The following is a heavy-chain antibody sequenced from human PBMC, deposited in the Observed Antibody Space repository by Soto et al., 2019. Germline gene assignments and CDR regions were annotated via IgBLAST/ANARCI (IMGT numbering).Heavy chain of an antibody. CDR3: ARVPATIFGVGRMDV. V-gene: IGHV4-31*03. CDR1: GGSISSGGYY. D-gene: IGHD3-3*01. Sequence: QVQLQESGPGLVKPSQTLSLTCTVSGGSISSGGYYWSWVRQHSGKGLEWIGYIYSSGSAYYNSPLKSRVTISIDTSKNQFSLKLNSLTAADTAVYYCARVPATIFGVGRMDVWGQGTTVTVSS. J-gene: IGHJ6*02. CDR2: IYSSGSA.